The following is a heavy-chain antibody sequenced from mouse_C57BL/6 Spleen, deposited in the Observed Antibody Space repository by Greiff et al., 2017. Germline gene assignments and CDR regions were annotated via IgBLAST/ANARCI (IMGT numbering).Heavy chain of an antibody. CDR3: TMGSTMVTNFAMGC. J-gene: IGHJ4*01. CDR2: IDPENGDT. Sequence: EVQLQQSGAELVRPGASVKLSCTASGFNIKDDYMHWVKQRPEQGLEWIGWIDPENGDTEYASKFQGKATITADTSSNTAYLQLSSLTSEDTAVYYCTMGSTMVTNFAMGCWGQGTSVTVSS. D-gene: IGHD2-1*01. CDR1: GFNIKDDY. V-gene: IGHV14-4*01.